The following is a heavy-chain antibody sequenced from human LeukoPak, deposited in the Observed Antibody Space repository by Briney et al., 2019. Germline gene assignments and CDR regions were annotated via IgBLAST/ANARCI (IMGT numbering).Heavy chain of an antibody. CDR3: ARKWPFDL. V-gene: IGHV3-30*04. D-gene: IGHD2-8*01. CDR2: ISNDATNK. J-gene: IGHJ2*01. Sequence: GGSLRLSCAASGFTFSSYALHWVRQAPGKGLEWVAIISNDATNKHYADSVKGRFTISRDNSNNTLYLQMKSLSADDTAVYYCARKWPFDLWGRGTLVTLSS. CDR1: GFTFSSYA.